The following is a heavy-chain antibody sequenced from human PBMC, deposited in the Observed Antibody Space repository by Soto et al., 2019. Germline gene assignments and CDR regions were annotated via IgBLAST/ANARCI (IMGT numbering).Heavy chain of an antibody. V-gene: IGHV3-23*01. CDR2: ISASGGST. CDR1: GFTFNNYA. J-gene: IGHJ4*02. Sequence: EVQLLESGGDLVQPGGSLRLSCAASGFTFNNYALSWVRQAPGEGLEWVSSISASGGSTYYADSMKDRFTISRDNSKDTLYLQMSSLRAEDTAVYYCAKRHSSGFDYWGQGTLVTVSS. D-gene: IGHD6-19*01. CDR3: AKRHSSGFDY.